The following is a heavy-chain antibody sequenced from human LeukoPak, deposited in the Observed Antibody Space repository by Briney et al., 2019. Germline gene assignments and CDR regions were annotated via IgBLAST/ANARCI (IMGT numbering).Heavy chain of an antibody. CDR2: IYYSGST. J-gene: IGHJ6*03. CDR3: ARGKRGGYDYYYYYYMDV. D-gene: IGHD5-12*01. CDR1: GGSISSYY. V-gene: IGHV4-59*01. Sequence: SEALSLTCAVSGGSISSYYWSWIRQPPGKGLEWIGYIYYSGSTNYNPSLKSRVTISVDTSKNQFSLKLSSVTAADTAVYYCARGKRGGYDYYYYYYMDVWGKGTTVTVSS.